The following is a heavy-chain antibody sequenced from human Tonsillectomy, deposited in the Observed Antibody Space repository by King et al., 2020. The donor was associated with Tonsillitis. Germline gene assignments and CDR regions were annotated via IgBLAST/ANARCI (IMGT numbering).Heavy chain of an antibody. CDR3: ARVGGSGSYYKASLFDY. Sequence: VQLQESGPGLVKPSETLSLTCTVSGGSISSYYWSWIRQPPGKGLEWIGYIYYSGSTNYNPSLKSRVTISVDTPKNQFSLKLSSVTAADTAVYYCARVGGSGSYYKASLFDYWGQGTLVTVSS. V-gene: IGHV4-59*01. J-gene: IGHJ4*02. CDR2: IYYSGST. CDR1: GGSISSYY. D-gene: IGHD3-10*01.